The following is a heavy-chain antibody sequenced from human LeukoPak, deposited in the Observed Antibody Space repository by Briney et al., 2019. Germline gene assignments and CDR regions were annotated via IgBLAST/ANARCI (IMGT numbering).Heavy chain of an antibody. CDR3: ARPYSSGWYGDMDV. D-gene: IGHD6-19*01. V-gene: IGHV3-53*01. CDR2: VYMDGRA. Sequence: GGSLRLSCAASGFTVSSNYMSWVRQAPGKGLEWVSTVYMDGRAFYADSVKGRFTVSRDNSKNTLYLQMNSLRAGDTAVFYCARPYSSGWYGDMDVWGTGTTVTVSS. CDR1: GFTVSSNY. J-gene: IGHJ6*03.